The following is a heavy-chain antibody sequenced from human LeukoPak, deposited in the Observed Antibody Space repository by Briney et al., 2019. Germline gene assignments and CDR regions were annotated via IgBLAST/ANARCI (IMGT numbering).Heavy chain of an antibody. D-gene: IGHD3-9*01. CDR3: ATVAPYDILTGPWGY. CDR2: ISNDGSNK. CDR1: GFTFSRYA. J-gene: IGHJ4*02. V-gene: IGHV3-30*04. Sequence: GGSLRLSCAASGFTFSRYAMHWVRQAPGMGLAWVALISNDGSNKYYSESVKGRFTISRDNSKNTLDLQMNSLRTEDTAVYYCATVAPYDILTGPWGYWGQGTLVTVSS.